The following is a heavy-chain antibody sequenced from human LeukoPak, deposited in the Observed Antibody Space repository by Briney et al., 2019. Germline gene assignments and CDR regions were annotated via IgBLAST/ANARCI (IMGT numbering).Heavy chain of an antibody. CDR1: GGTFSSYA. CDR2: IIPIFGTA. V-gene: IGHV1-69*13. J-gene: IGHJ6*02. Sequence: ASVEVSCKASGGTFSSYAISWVRQAPGQGLEWMGGIIPIFGTANYAQKFQGRVTITADESTSTAYMELSSLRSEDTAVYYCARFQGYTYYYGMDVWGQGTTVTVSS. CDR3: ARFQGYTYYYGMDV. D-gene: IGHD5-18*01.